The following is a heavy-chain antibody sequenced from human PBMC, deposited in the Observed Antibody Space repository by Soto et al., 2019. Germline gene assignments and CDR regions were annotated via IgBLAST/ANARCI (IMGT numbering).Heavy chain of an antibody. J-gene: IGHJ6*02. D-gene: IGHD1-26*01. CDR1: GGSFSGYY. Sequence: QVQLQQWGAGLLKPSETLSLTCAVYGGSFSGYYWSWIRQPPGKGLEWVGEINHSGSTNYNPSLKSRVTISVDTSKNQFSLKLSSVTAADTAVYYCARGTGWYSRYYYYGMDVWGQGPTVTVSS. V-gene: IGHV4-34*01. CDR2: INHSGST. CDR3: ARGTGWYSRYYYYGMDV.